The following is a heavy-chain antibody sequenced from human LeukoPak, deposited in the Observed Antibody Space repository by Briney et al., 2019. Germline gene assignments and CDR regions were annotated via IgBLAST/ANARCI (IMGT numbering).Heavy chain of an antibody. J-gene: IGHJ6*02. CDR1: GFTFDDYA. D-gene: IGHD6-13*01. CDR2: ISWNSGSI. V-gene: IGHV3-9*01. CDR3: AKDSSSWSYYYYGMDV. Sequence: GGSLRLSCAASGFTFDDYAMHWVRQAPGKGLEWVSVISWNSGSIGYADSVKGRFTISRDNAKNSQYLQMNSLRAEDTALYYCAKDSSSWSYYYYGMDVWGQGTTVTVSS.